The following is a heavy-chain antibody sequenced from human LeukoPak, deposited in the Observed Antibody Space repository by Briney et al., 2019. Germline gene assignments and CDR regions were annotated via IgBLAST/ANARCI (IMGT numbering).Heavy chain of an antibody. CDR2: IYSGGST. CDR3: ARDSFAAAVFDY. Sequence: GGSLRLSCAASGFTVSSNYMSWVRQAPGKGLEWVSVIYSGGSTYYADSVKGRFTISRDNSKNTLYLQMNSLRAEDTAVYYCARDSFAAAVFDYWGQGSLVTVSS. V-gene: IGHV3-66*01. CDR1: GFTVSSNY. J-gene: IGHJ4*02. D-gene: IGHD2-2*01.